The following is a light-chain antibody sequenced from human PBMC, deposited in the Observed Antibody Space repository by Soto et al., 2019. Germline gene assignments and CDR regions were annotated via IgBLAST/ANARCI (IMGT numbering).Light chain of an antibody. CDR2: DVS. CDR1: SSDVGAYNY. V-gene: IGLV2-14*03. J-gene: IGLJ2*01. CDR3: SSYTGSDTLVV. Sequence: QSALTQPASVSGSPGQWITISCTGTSSDVGAYNYVSWYQLHPGKAPKLIIYDVSSRPSGVSNRFSGSKSGNTASLTISGLQAEDEADYYCSSYTGSDTLVVFGGGTKLTVL.